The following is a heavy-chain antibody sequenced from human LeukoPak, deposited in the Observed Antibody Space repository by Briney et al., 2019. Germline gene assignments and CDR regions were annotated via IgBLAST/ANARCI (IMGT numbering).Heavy chain of an antibody. J-gene: IGHJ5*02. Sequence: ASVKVSCKASGYTFTGYYMHWVRQAPGQGLEWMGWINPNSGGTNYAQKFQGRVTMTRDTSISTAYMELSRLRSADTAVYYCARIVSYYDSSGYWGFDPWGQGTLVTVSS. D-gene: IGHD3-22*01. CDR3: ARIVSYYDSSGYWGFDP. CDR2: INPNSGGT. V-gene: IGHV1-2*02. CDR1: GYTFTGYY.